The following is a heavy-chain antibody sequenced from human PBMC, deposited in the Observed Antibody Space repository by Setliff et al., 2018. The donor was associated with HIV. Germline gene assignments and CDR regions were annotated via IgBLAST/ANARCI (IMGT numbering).Heavy chain of an antibody. V-gene: IGHV3-30*02. Sequence: PGGSLRLSCVASGFTFNDYGMHWVRQAPGKRLEWVTFIRYDSSNKYYADSVKGRFTISRDNSKNMVFLQMNSLRPEDTALYYCAKGASGWSPDYWGQGTLVTVSS. J-gene: IGHJ4*02. CDR3: AKGASGWSPDY. D-gene: IGHD6-19*01. CDR2: IRYDSSNK. CDR1: GFTFNDYG.